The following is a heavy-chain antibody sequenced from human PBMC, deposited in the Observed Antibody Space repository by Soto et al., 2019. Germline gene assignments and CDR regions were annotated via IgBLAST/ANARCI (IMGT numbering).Heavy chain of an antibody. J-gene: IGHJ6*02. D-gene: IGHD2-15*01. CDR1: GFTFSSYG. CDR2: ISFDGSDE. V-gene: IGHV3-30*18. CDR3: AKDGRAGCGMDV. Sequence: PGGSLRLSCAASGFTFSSYGMHWVRQAPGKGLEWVAVISFDGSDEYYADSVKGRFTISRDNSKNTLDLQMNSLRAEDTAVYYCAKDGRAGCGMDVWGQGTTVTVSS.